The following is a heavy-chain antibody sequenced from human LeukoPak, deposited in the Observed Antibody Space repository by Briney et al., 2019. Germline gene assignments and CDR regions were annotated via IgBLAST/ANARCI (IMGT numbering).Heavy chain of an antibody. CDR3: ARDYYDSSGYSPFDY. D-gene: IGHD3-22*01. CDR2: ISSSGSTI. Sequence: GGSLRLSCAASGFTFSDYHMSWIRQAPGKGLEWVSYISSSGSTIYYADSVKGRFTISRDNAKNSLYLQMNSLRAEDTAVYYRARDYYDSSGYSPFDYWGQGTLVTVSS. J-gene: IGHJ4*02. V-gene: IGHV3-11*01. CDR1: GFTFSDYH.